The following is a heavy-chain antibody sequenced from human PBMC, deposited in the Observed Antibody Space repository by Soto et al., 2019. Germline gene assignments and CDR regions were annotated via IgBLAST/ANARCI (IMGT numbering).Heavy chain of an antibody. Sequence: QVHLVQSGAEVKKSGSSVRVSCAASGGTFSNDAINWVRQAPGQGLEWLGRIIPFFGTPDYSQSFQGRLRITADESTGTAYMDLRSLRSDDTAVYYCAREVVTETTLGYFDYWGQGTLVTVSS. J-gene: IGHJ4*02. D-gene: IGHD2-21*02. V-gene: IGHV1-69*01. CDR2: IIPFFGTP. CDR1: GGTFSNDA. CDR3: AREVVTETTLGYFDY.